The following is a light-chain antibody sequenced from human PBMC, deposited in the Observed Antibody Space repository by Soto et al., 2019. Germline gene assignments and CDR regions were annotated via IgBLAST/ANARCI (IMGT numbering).Light chain of an antibody. Sequence: EVALTQSPGTLSLPPGERATLSCRASESISSSYLAWYQQTPGQAPRLLIYGASRRATGIPDRFSGTGSGTDFTLTISRLEPEDFAVYYCQQYGSSPGMFGQGTKVEIK. CDR1: ESISSSY. CDR2: GAS. J-gene: IGKJ1*01. CDR3: QQYGSSPGM. V-gene: IGKV3-20*01.